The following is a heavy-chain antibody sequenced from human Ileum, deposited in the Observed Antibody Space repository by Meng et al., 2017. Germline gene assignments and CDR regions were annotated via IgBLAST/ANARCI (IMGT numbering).Heavy chain of an antibody. CDR1: GFTFSDYY. CDR2: ARKKSNSYTT. V-gene: IGHV3-72*01. Sequence: GESLKISCAASGFTFSDYYMDWVRQAPGKGLEWVGRARKKSNSYTTDYAASVKGRFTISRDDSKNSLYLQMNSLKTEDTAVYYYARDMNSSNPNYWGQGTLVTVSS. CDR3: ARDMNSSNPNY. J-gene: IGHJ4*02. D-gene: IGHD6-13*01.